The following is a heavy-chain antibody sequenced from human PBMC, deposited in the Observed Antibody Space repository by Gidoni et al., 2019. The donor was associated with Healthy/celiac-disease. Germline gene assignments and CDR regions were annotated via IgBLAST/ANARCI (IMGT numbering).Heavy chain of an antibody. CDR3: ARVRWVREEWLLSHYYYYGMDV. J-gene: IGHJ6*02. CDR2: MNPNSGNT. CDR1: GYTFTSYD. Sequence: QVQLVQSGAEVKKPGASVTVSCKASGYTFTSYDINWLRQATGQGLEWMGWMNPNSGNTGYAQKFQGRVTMTRNTSISTAYMELSSLRSEDTAVYYCARVRWVREEWLLSHYYYYGMDVWGQGTTVTVSS. V-gene: IGHV1-8*01. D-gene: IGHD3-3*01.